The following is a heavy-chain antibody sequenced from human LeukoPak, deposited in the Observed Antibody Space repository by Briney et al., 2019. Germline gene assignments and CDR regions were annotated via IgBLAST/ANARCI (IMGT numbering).Heavy chain of an antibody. V-gene: IGHV3-30*18. D-gene: IGHD3-10*01. CDR3: TKDLYVAGSYYNIFFDH. Sequence: SGGSLRLSCAASGFPFNNYGMHWVRQAPGKGLEWVSKISHDGSLKLCADSVKGRFTISRENSKNTLYLHMDSLRAEDSAVYYCTKDLYVAGSYYNIFFDHWGQGTLVTVSS. CDR1: GFPFNNYG. J-gene: IGHJ4*02. CDR2: ISHDGSLK.